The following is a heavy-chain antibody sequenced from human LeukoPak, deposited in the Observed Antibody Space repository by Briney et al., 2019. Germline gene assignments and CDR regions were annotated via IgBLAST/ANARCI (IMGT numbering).Heavy chain of an antibody. D-gene: IGHD3-3*01. CDR2: INPNSGNT. V-gene: IGHV1-8*01. CDR3: ARGVLEWFNWFDP. Sequence: ASVKVSCKASGYTFTSYDINWVRQATGQGLEWMGWINPNSGNTGYAQKFQGRVTMTRNTSISTAYMELSSLRSEDTAVYYCARGVLEWFNWFDPWGQGTLVTVSS. CDR1: GYTFTSYD. J-gene: IGHJ5*02.